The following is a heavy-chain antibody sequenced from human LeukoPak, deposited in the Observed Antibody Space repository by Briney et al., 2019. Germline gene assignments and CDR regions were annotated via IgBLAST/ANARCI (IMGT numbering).Heavy chain of an antibody. D-gene: IGHD2-2*01. CDR2: VSASNGHR. J-gene: IGHJ5*02. V-gene: IGHV1-18*01. CDR1: DYTFSTYG. CDR3: AKNSGCSSTSCWFDP. Sequence: GASVKVSCKASDYTFSTYGVSWVRQAPGQGLEWMGWVSASNGHRNYAQKFQARVTMTTDTSTRTAYMELRSLRSDDTAVYYCAKNSGCSSTSCWFDPWGQGTLVTVSS.